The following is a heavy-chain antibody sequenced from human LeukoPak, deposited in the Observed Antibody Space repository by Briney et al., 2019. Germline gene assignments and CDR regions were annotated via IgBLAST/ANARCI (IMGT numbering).Heavy chain of an antibody. CDR3: ARAGPGGDRYDY. J-gene: IGHJ4*02. V-gene: IGHV4-59*01. Sequence: SETLSLTCAVYGGSFSSYYWSWIRQPPGKGLEWIGYIYYSGSTNYNPSLKSRVTISVDTSKNQFSLKLSSVTAADTAVYYCARAGPGGDRYDYWGQGTLVTVSS. CDR2: IYYSGST. D-gene: IGHD3-16*02. CDR1: GGSFSSYY.